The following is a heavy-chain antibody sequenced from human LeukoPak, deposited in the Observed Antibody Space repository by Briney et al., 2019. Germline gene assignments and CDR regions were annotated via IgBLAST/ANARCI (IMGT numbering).Heavy chain of an antibody. V-gene: IGHV4-39*01. CDR3: ARLSGSYFLFSP. CDR2: IYYSGST. CDR1: GGSISSGSYY. Sequence: SETLSLTCTVSGGSISSGSYYWGWIRQPPGKGLEWIGSIYYSGSTYYNPSLKSQVTISVDTSKNQFSLKLSSVTAADTAVYYCARLSGSYFLFSPWGQGTLVTVSS. D-gene: IGHD1-26*01. J-gene: IGHJ5*02.